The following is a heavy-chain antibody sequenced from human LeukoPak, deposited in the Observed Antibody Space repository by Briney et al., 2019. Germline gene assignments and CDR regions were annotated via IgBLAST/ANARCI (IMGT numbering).Heavy chain of an antibody. CDR2: IYYSGST. CDR1: GGSISSSSYY. CDR3: ARDSGCSGGSCYVSLNWFDP. V-gene: IGHV4-39*07. D-gene: IGHD2-15*01. Sequence: SETLSLTCTVSGGSISSSSYYWGWIRQPPGKGLEWIGSIYYSGSTYYNPSLKSRVTISVDTSKNQFSLKLSSVTAADTAVYYCARDSGCSGGSCYVSLNWFDPWGQGTLVTVSS. J-gene: IGHJ5*02.